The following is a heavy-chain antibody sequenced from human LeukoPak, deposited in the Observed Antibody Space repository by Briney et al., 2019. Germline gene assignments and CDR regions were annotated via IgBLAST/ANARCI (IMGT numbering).Heavy chain of an antibody. J-gene: IGHJ6*03. CDR3: ARARTYSVYYYYYMDV. CDR1: GGSISSYY. D-gene: IGHD2-21*01. CDR2: IYYSGST. V-gene: IGHV4-59*08. Sequence: SETLSLTCTVSGGSISSYYWSWIRQPPGKGLEWIGYIYYSGSTNYNPSLKSRVTISVDTSKNQFSLKLSSVTAADTAVYYCARARTYSVYYYYYMDVWGKGTTVTVSS.